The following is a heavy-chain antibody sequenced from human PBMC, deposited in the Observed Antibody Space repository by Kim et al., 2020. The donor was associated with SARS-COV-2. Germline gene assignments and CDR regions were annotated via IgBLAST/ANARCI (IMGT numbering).Heavy chain of an antibody. V-gene: IGHV3-13*01. CDR3: ARDYYNGSISTGGMDI. Sequence: GGSLRLSCAASGFTFSRYDMHWVRQVKGKGLEWVSGIGAVGDSSYSASVKGRFTISRENAKNSLYLQMNSLRAGDTAVYYCARDYYNGSISTGGMDIWGQGITVTVSS. D-gene: IGHD3-10*01. J-gene: IGHJ6*02. CDR2: IGAVGDS. CDR1: GFTFSRYD.